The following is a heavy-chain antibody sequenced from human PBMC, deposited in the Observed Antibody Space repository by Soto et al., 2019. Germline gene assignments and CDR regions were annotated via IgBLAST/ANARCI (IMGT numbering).Heavy chain of an antibody. CDR1: GGSISSGGYY. D-gene: IGHD2-15*01. J-gene: IGHJ6*02. V-gene: IGHV4-31*03. Sequence: SETLSLTCTVSGGSISSGGYYWSWIRQHPGKGLEWIGYIYYSGSTYYNPSLKSRVTISVDTSKNQFSLDLTSVTATDTAVYFCARHPGYCSGGSCNGQYTLDVWRQGTTVTVSS. CDR3: ARHPGYCSGGSCNGQYTLDV. CDR2: IYYSGST.